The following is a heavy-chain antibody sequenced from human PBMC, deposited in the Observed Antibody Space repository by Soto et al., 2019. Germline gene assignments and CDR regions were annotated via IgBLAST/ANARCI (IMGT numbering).Heavy chain of an antibody. CDR3: ARGRSYGINLNYYYYGMDV. CDR1: GYMFTYYY. D-gene: IGHD5-18*01. V-gene: IGHV1-69*01. Sequence: QVQLVQSGAEVEKPGASVKVSCKASGYMFTYYYIHWVRQGPGQGLEWMGGIIPIFGTANYAQKFQGRVTITADESTSTAYMELSSPRSEDTAVYYCARGRSYGINLNYYYYGMDVWGQGTTVTVSS. J-gene: IGHJ6*02. CDR2: IIPIFGTA.